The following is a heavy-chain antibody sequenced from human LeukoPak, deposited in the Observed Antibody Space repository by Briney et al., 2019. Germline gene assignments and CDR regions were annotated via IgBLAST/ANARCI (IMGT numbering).Heavy chain of an antibody. CDR3: ARVRMVRGRFHYMDV. CDR1: GYTFTSYG. Sequence: ASVKVSCKASGYTFTSYGISWVRQAPGQGLEWMGWISAYNGNTNYAQNLQGRVTMTTDTSTNTAYMELRSLRSDDTAVYYCARVRMVRGRFHYMDVWGKGTTVTISS. D-gene: IGHD3-10*01. CDR2: ISAYNGNT. J-gene: IGHJ6*03. V-gene: IGHV1-18*01.